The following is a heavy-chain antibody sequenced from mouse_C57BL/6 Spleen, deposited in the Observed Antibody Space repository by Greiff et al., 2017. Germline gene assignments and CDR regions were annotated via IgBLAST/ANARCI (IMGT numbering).Heavy chain of an antibody. CDR3: TRSDYYGSPPLPMDY. D-gene: IGHD1-1*01. CDR2: IDPETGGT. V-gene: IGHV1-15*01. CDR1: GYTFTDYE. J-gene: IGHJ4*01. Sequence: QVQLKESGAELVRPGASVTLSCKASGYTFTDYEMHWVKQTPVHGLEWIGAIDPETGGTAYNQKFKGKAILTADKSSSTAYMELRCLTSEDSAVYYCTRSDYYGSPPLPMDYWGQGTSVTVSS.